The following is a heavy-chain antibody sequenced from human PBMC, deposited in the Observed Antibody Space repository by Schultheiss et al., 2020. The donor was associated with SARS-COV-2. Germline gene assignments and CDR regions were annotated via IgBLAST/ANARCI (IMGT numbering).Heavy chain of an antibody. CDR3: ARVAYPYHYMDV. CDR1: GGSISSSSYY. Sequence: SETLSLTCTVSGGSISSSSYYWSWIRQPPGKGLEWIGYIYNSGNTNYNPSLKSRVTISVDTSKNQFSLKLRSVTAADTAVYYCARVAYPYHYMDVWGKGTTVTVSS. V-gene: IGHV4-61*01. CDR2: IYNSGNT. J-gene: IGHJ6*03.